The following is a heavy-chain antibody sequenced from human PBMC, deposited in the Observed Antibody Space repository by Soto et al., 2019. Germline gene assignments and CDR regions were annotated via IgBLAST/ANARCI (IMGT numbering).Heavy chain of an antibody. D-gene: IGHD6-13*01. J-gene: IGHJ4*01. CDR1: GYTLTELA. CDR2: FDPEDGET. V-gene: IGHV1-24*01. CDR3: APDLGQQLVPRHDY. Sequence: ASVNVSCKVSGYTLTELAMHWVRPAPGKGLEWMGGFDPEDGETIYAQKFQGRVTMTEDTSTDTAYMELSSLRSEDTAVYYCAPDLGQQLVPRHDYWGHGTLDTVSS.